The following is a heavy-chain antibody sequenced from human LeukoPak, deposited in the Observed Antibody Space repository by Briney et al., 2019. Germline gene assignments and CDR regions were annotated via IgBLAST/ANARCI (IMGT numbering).Heavy chain of an antibody. D-gene: IGHD3-10*01. CDR1: GGSISSSSYY. V-gene: IGHV4-39*01. J-gene: IGHJ4*02. CDR2: IYYSGST. CDR3: ARLGSTMVRGALFDY. Sequence: SETLSLTCTASGGSISSSSYYWGWIRQPPGKGLEWIGSIYYSGSTYYNPSLKSRVTISVDTSKNQFSLKLSSVTAADTAVYYCARLGSTMVRGALFDYWGQGTLVTVSS.